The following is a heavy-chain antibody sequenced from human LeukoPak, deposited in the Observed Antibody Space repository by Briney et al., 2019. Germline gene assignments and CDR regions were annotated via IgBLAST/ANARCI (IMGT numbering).Heavy chain of an antibody. D-gene: IGHD3-22*01. Sequence: SETLSLTCAVYGGSFSGYYWSWIRQPPAKGLEWIGEINHSGSTNYNPSLKSRVTISVDTSKNQFSLKLSSVTAADTAVYYCARGLAYYYDSSGYPLGYWGQGTLVTVSS. V-gene: IGHV4-34*01. CDR3: ARGLAYYYDSSGYPLGY. CDR2: INHSGST. CDR1: GGSFSGYY. J-gene: IGHJ4*02.